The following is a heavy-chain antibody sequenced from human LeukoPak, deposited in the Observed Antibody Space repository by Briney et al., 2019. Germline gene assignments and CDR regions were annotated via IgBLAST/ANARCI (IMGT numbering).Heavy chain of an antibody. Sequence: GGSLRLSCAASGFTFSDYYMSWIRQAPGKGLEWVSYISSSGSTIYYADSVKGRFTISRDNAKNSLYLQMNSLRAEDTAVYYCARVIVVVVAATLPDYWGQGTLVTVSS. V-gene: IGHV3-11*01. D-gene: IGHD2-15*01. CDR2: ISSSGSTI. CDR1: GFTFSDYY. J-gene: IGHJ4*02. CDR3: ARVIVVVVAATLPDY.